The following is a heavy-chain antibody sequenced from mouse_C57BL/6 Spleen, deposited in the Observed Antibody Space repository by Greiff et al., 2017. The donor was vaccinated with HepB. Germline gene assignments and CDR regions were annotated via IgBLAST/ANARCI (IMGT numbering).Heavy chain of an antibody. J-gene: IGHJ2*01. Sequence: VQLQQPGAELVRPGTSVKLSCKASGYTFTSYWMHWVKQRPGQGLEWIGVIDPSDSYTNYNQKFKGKATLTVDTSSSTAYMQLSSLTSEDSAVYYCARTSMITRGIYFDYWGQGTTLTVSS. CDR2: IDPSDSYT. D-gene: IGHD2-4*01. CDR3: ARTSMITRGIYFDY. CDR1: GYTFTSYW. V-gene: IGHV1-59*01.